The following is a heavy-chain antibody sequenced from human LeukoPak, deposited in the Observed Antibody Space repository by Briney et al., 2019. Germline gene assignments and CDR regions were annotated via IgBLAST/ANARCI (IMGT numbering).Heavy chain of an antibody. D-gene: IGHD3-22*01. V-gene: IGHV1-69-2*01. CDR1: GSTFTDYY. CDR2: VDPEDGET. CDR3: ATVTRYYYDSSGYYY. J-gene: IGHJ4*02. Sequence: ASVKVSCKVSGSTFTDYYMHWVQQAPGKGLEWMGLVDPEDGETIYAEKFQGRVTITADTSTDTAYMELSSLRSEDTAVYYCATVTRYYYDSSGYYYWGQGTLVTVSS.